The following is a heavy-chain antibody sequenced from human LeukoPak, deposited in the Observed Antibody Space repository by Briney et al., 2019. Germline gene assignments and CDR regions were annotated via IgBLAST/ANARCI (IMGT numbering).Heavy chain of an antibody. Sequence: GGSLRLSCAASGFTVSSNYMSWVRQAPGKGLEWGSVIYSGGSTYYADSVKGRFTISRDNSKNTLYLQMNSLRAEDTAVYYCARDRSPYYDFWSGYYTAYYGMDVWGQGTTVTVSS. J-gene: IGHJ6*02. D-gene: IGHD3-3*01. CDR1: GFTVSSNY. V-gene: IGHV3-66*02. CDR3: ARDRSPYYDFWSGYYTAYYGMDV. CDR2: IYSGGST.